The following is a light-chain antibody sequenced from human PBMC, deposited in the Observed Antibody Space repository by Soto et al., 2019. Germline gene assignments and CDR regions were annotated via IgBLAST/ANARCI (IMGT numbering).Light chain of an antibody. CDR3: QQYDNLPRYT. V-gene: IGKV1-33*01. CDR1: QDIRNY. CDR2: DAS. J-gene: IGKJ2*01. Sequence: DIQMTQSPSSLSASVGDRITITCQASQDIRNYLNWYQQKPGKPPNLLIYDASNLETGVPSRFSGGGSGTNFTFTTSSLQPEDIVTYYCQQYDNLPRYTFGQGTRLEI.